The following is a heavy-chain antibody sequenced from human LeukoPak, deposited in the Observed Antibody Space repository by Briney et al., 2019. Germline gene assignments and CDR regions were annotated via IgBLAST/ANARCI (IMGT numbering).Heavy chain of an antibody. CDR2: VDPDNGNT. D-gene: IGHD3-16*01. CDR3: ASQGGWGNLDY. Sequence: ASVKVSCKASGYTFTNYAIHWVRQAPGQRLAWMGWVDPDNGNTKYSEKFQGRVTTSRDTSASTAYMELSSLRSEDTAVYYCASQGGWGNLDYWGQGTPLTVSS. CDR1: GYTFTNYA. V-gene: IGHV1-3*01. J-gene: IGHJ4*02.